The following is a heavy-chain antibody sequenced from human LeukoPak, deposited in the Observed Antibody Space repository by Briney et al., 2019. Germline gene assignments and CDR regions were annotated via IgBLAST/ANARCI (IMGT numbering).Heavy chain of an antibody. CDR2: ISGSGGST. CDR3: ARPTITMVRGVTNDY. V-gene: IGHV3-23*01. CDR1: GFTFSSYA. Sequence: GRSLRLSCAASGFTFSSYAMSWVRQAPGKGLEWVSAISGSGGSTYYADSVKGRFTISRDNSKNTLYLQMNSLRAEDTAVYYCARPTITMVRGVTNDYWGQGTLVTVSS. D-gene: IGHD3-10*01. J-gene: IGHJ4*02.